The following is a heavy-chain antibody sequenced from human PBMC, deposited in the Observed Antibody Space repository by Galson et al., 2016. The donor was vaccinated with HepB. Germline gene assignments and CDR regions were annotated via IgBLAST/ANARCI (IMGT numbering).Heavy chain of an antibody. CDR3: ARVPFELAASYFDY. CDR1: GGSVSSTSHY. D-gene: IGHD3/OR15-3a*01. J-gene: IGHJ4*02. Sequence: ETLSLTCTVSGGSVSSTSHYWSWIRQPPGKALEWIGFMYYTGSTNYNPSLEGRVSLSVDTSKNQFSLEVTSVTAADTAVYYCARVPFELAASYFDYWGQGTLVTVSS. CDR2: MYYTGST. V-gene: IGHV4-61*01.